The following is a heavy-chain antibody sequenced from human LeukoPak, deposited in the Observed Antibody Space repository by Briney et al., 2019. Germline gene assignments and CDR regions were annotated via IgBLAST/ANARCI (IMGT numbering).Heavy chain of an antibody. CDR1: GGSISSSSYY. CDR3: ARVVPAASYGMDV. CDR2: IYYSGST. V-gene: IGHV4-61*01. J-gene: IGHJ6*02. Sequence: SETLSLTCTVSGGSISSSSYYWSWIRQPPGKGLEWIGYIYYSGSTNYNPSLKSRVTISVDTSKNQFSLKLSSVTAADTAVYYCARVVPAASYGMDVWGQGTTVTVSS. D-gene: IGHD2-2*01.